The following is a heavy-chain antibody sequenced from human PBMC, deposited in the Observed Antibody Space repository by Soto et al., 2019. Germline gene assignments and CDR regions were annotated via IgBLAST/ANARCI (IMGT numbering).Heavy chain of an antibody. Sequence: QVQLVQSGAEVKKPGASVQVSCKASGYTFTSYGISWVRQAPGQGLEWMGWISAYNGNTNYAQKLQGRVTMTTDTSTSTAYMELSSLRSDDTAVYYCARGIRYIAAVYDWYFDLWGRGTLVTVSS. D-gene: IGHD6-13*01. CDR3: ARGIRYIAAVYDWYFDL. V-gene: IGHV1-18*01. CDR2: ISAYNGNT. CDR1: GYTFTSYG. J-gene: IGHJ2*01.